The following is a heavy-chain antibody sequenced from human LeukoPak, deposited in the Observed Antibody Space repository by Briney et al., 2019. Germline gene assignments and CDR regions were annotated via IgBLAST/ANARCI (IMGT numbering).Heavy chain of an antibody. CDR2: IYYSGGT. D-gene: IGHD6-13*01. CDR1: GGSVTSYY. J-gene: IGHJ4*02. CDR3: ATTGATSPSSASWFNIEY. V-gene: IGHV4-59*08. Sequence: SETLSLTCTVSGGSVTSYYCNWVRQPPGRGLEWIGYIYYSGGTNYNPSLESRVTISLDTAKNQFSLKLRSVTVEDTAVYYCATTGATSPSSASWFNIEYWGQGTLVPVSS.